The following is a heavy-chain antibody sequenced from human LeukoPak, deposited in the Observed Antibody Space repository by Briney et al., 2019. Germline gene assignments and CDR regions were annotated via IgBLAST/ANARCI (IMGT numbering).Heavy chain of an antibody. J-gene: IGHJ4*02. CDR2: IGGTGVRT. D-gene: IGHD1-26*01. CDR3: AKDQIEWELRAVFDY. CDR1: GFTFSSYA. V-gene: IGHV3-23*01. Sequence: GGSLRLSCASSGFTFSSYAMSWVRQAPGKGLEWVSTIGGTGVRTYYADSVKGRFTISRDNSKNTLYLQMNSLRAEDTAVYYCAKDQIEWELRAVFDYWGQGTLVTVSS.